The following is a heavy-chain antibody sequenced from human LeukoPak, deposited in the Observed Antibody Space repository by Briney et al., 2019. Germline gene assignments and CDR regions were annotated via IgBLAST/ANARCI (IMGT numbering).Heavy chain of an antibody. CDR3: ARDANLYLYCGGDCYSLPDAFDI. J-gene: IGHJ3*02. CDR2: IYTSGST. CDR1: GGSISSGSYY. V-gene: IGHV4-61*02. D-gene: IGHD2-21*02. Sequence: SETLSLTXTVSGGSISSGSYYWSWIGQPAGKGLEWIGRIYTSGSTNYNPSLKSRVTISVDTSKNQFSLKLSSVTAADTAVYYCARDANLYLYCGGDCYSLPDAFDIWGQGTMVTVSS.